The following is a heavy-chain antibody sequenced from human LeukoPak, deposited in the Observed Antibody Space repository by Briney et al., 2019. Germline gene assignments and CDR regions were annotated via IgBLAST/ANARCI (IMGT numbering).Heavy chain of an antibody. J-gene: IGHJ4*03. CDR2: MYPSGSS. V-gene: IGHV4-4*07. CDR1: GGSISSDY. CDR3: ARGAGPFDY. Sequence: SETLSLTCSVSGGSISSDYWSWIRQSAGKGLEWIGRMYPSGSSNYNPSLKSRVSMSVDTSKNQFSLKMIYVTAADTAIYFCARGAGPFDYWGQGTTVTVSS. D-gene: IGHD6-19*01.